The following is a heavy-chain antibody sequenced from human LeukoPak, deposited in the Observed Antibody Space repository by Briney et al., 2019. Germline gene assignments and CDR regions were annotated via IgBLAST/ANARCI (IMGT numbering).Heavy chain of an antibody. V-gene: IGHV3-11*04. CDR2: ISSSGSTI. D-gene: IGHD3-3*01. J-gene: IGHJ3*02. CDR1: GFTFSSYC. CDR3: ASETYYDFWSGYYGAFDI. Sequence: GGSLRLSCAASGFTFSSYCMSWIRQAPGKGLEWVSYISSSGSTIYYADSVKGRFTISRDNAKNSLYLQMNSLRAEDTAVYYCASETYYDFWSGYYGAFDIWGQGTMVTVSS.